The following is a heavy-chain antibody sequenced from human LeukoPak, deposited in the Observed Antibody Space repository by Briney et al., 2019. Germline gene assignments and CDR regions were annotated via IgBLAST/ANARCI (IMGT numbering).Heavy chain of an antibody. D-gene: IGHD5-12*01. CDR2: ISYDGSNK. CDR1: GFTFSSYG. Sequence: GRSLRLSCAASGFTFSSYGMHWVRQAPGKGLEWVAVISYDGSNKYYADSVKGRFTISRDNSKNTLYLQMNSLRAEDTAVYYCAKDLGYSGYDGFDYWGQETLVTVSS. V-gene: IGHV3-30*18. J-gene: IGHJ4*02. CDR3: AKDLGYSGYDGFDY.